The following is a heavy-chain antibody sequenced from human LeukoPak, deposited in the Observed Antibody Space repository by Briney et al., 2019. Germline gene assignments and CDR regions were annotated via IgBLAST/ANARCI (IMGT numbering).Heavy chain of an antibody. J-gene: IGHJ4*02. V-gene: IGHV1-69*13. CDR2: IIPIFGTA. CDR1: GGTFSSYA. D-gene: IGHD2-2*01. Sequence: GASVKVSCKASGGTFSSYAISWVRQAPGQGLEWMGGIIPIFGTANYAQKFQGRVTITADESTSTAYMELSSLRSEDTAVYYCRFQLPHGFDYWGQGTLVTVSS. CDR3: RFQLPHGFDY.